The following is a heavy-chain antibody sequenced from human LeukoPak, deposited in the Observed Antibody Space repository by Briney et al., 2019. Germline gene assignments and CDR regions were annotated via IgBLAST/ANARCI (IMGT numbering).Heavy chain of an antibody. V-gene: IGHV3-11*01. CDR3: ARSGYGWFGELGFNYYYYYMDV. Sequence: PGGSLRLSCAASGFTFSDYYMSWIRQAPGKGLEGVSYISSSGSTIYYADSVKGRFTISRDNAKNSLYLQMNSLRAEDTAVYYCARSGYGWFGELGFNYYYYYMDVWGKGTTVTISS. D-gene: IGHD3-10*01. CDR1: GFTFSDYY. J-gene: IGHJ6*03. CDR2: ISSSGSTI.